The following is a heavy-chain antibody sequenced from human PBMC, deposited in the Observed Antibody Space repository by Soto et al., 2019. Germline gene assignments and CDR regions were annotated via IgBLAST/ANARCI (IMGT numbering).Heavy chain of an antibody. D-gene: IGHD2-15*01. V-gene: IGHV4-30-2*01. CDR1: GDSISSGGYS. CDR2: IYHSGGT. CDR3: ARDLGGWPDY. Sequence: SETLSLTCAVSGDSISSGGYSWHWIRQPPGKGLEWIGYIYHSGGTDYNPSLKSRVTITVDSSNNQFSLKLSSVTAADTAVYYCARDLGGWPDYWGQGTLVTVSS. J-gene: IGHJ4*02.